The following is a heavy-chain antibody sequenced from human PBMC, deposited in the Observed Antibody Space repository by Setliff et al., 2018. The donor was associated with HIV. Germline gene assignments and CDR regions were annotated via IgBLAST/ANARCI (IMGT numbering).Heavy chain of an antibody. J-gene: IGHJ3*01. CDR3: ARHKTNYDFYAFDV. V-gene: IGHV4-39*01. D-gene: IGHD3-3*01. CDR1: GGSFSSTTYS. CDR2: IHYSGTA. Sequence: SETLSLTCTVSGGSFSSTTYSWGWIRQPPGMGLEWIGSIHYSGTADYNPSLKSRVAMSVDTSRCQFSLKLRAVTAADTAVYYCARHKTNYDFYAFDVWGQGTMVTVSS.